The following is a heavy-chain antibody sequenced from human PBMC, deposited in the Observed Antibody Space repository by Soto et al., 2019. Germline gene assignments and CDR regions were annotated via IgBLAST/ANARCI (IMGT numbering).Heavy chain of an antibody. J-gene: IGHJ4*02. D-gene: IGHD4-17*01. CDR2: ISGSGGST. CDR1: GFTFSSYA. V-gene: IGHV3-23*01. Sequence: GGSLRLSCAASGFTFSSYAMSWVRQAPGKGLEWVSAISGSGGSTYYADSVRGRFTISRDNSKNTLYLQMNSLRAEDTAVYYCAIHVVRDYVWSFDYWGQGTLVTVSS. CDR3: AIHVVRDYVWSFDY.